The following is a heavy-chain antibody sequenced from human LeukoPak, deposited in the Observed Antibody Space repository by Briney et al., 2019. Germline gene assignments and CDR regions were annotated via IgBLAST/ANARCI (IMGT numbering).Heavy chain of an antibody. Sequence: GSLRLSCAASGFTFSSYGMHWVRQAPGKGLEWVAFIRYDGSNKYYADSVKGRFTISRDNAKNSLYLQMNSLRAEDTALYYCARGYYYGSGSYYYYYYYMDVWGKGTTVTVSS. CDR3: ARGYYYGSGSYYYYYYYMDV. J-gene: IGHJ6*03. CDR1: GFTFSSYG. D-gene: IGHD3-10*01. V-gene: IGHV3-30*02. CDR2: IRYDGSNK.